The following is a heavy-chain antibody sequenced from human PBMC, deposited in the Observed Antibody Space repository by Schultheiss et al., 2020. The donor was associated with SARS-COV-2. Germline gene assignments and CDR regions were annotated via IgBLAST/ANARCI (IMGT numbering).Heavy chain of an antibody. D-gene: IGHD2-2*01. Sequence: SQTLSLTCTVSGGSVSSGSYYWSWVRQPPGKGLEWIGEINHSGSTKYNSSLKSRVTISVDTSKNQFSLKLSSVTAADTAVYYCAREREYQLPPYYYYYYMDVWGKGTTVTVSS. CDR1: GGSVSSGSYY. CDR2: INHSGST. J-gene: IGHJ6*03. CDR3: AREREYQLPPYYYYYYMDV. V-gene: IGHV4-61*01.